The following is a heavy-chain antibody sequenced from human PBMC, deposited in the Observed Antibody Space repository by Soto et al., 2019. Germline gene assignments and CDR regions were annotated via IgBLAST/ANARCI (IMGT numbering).Heavy chain of an antibody. CDR3: AKATATGGGAFEI. V-gene: IGHV3-23*01. D-gene: IGHD2-8*02. Sequence: GGSLRLSCAVSGFICSSYDMSWVRQAPGKGLEWVSTILVGGSTHYEDSVKGRFTISRDTSKNTVYLQMNSLTAGGTAMYYCAKATATGGGAFEICGQGTMVTVSS. CDR1: GFICSSYD. J-gene: IGHJ3*02. CDR2: ILVGGST.